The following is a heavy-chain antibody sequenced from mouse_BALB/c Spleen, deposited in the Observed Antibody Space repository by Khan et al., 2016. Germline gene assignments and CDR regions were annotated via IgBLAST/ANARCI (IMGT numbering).Heavy chain of an antibody. J-gene: IGHJ4*01. CDR3: GKRDYYAMDY. CDR1: GFTFSSYA. V-gene: IGHV5-6-5*01. CDR2: ISSGGST. Sequence: EVELVESGGGLVKPGGSLKLSCAASGFTFSSYAMSWVRQTPEKRLEWVASISSGGSTYYPDSVKGRFTISRDNARNILYLQMSSLRSEDTAMYYCGKRDYYAMDYWGQGTSVTVSS.